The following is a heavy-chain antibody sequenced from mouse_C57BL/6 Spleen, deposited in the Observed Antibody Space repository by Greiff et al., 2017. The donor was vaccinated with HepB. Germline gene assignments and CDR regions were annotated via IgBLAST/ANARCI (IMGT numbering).Heavy chain of an antibody. CDR3: ARGWEVGFDY. J-gene: IGHJ2*01. Sequence: EVQLVESGGDLVKPGGSLKLSCAASGFTFSSYGMSWVRQTPDKRLEWVATISSGGSYTYYPDSVKGRFTISRDNAKNTLYLQMSSLKSEDTAMYYCARGWEVGFDYWGQGTTLTVSS. V-gene: IGHV5-6*01. CDR1: GFTFSSYG. D-gene: IGHD1-3*01. CDR2: ISSGGSYT.